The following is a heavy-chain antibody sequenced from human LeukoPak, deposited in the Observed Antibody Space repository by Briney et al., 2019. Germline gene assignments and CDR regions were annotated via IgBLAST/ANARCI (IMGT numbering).Heavy chain of an antibody. CDR2: ISGSGGST. Sequence: GGSPRLSCAASGFTFSSYAMSWVRQAPGKGLEWVSAISGSGGSTYYADSVKGRFTISRDNSKNTLYLQMNSLRAEDTAVYYCAKNHYFPGDLDYWGQGTLVTVSS. V-gene: IGHV3-23*01. CDR3: AKNHYFPGDLDY. D-gene: IGHD7-27*01. CDR1: GFTFSSYA. J-gene: IGHJ4*02.